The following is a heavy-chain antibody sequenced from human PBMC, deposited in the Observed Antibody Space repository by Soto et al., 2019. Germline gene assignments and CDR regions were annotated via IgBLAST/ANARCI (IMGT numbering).Heavy chain of an antibody. J-gene: IGHJ6*02. CDR2: IIPIFGTA. CDR3: ARDGEVVAATHYYSMDV. D-gene: IGHD2-15*01. V-gene: IGHV1-69*12. Sequence: QVQLVQSGAEVKKPGSSVKVSCKASGGTFSSYAISWVRQATGQGLAWMGGIIPIFGTANYAQKFQGRVTITADESTSTAYMELSSLRSENTAVYYCARDGEVVAATHYYSMDVCGQGTTVTVSS. CDR1: GGTFSSYA.